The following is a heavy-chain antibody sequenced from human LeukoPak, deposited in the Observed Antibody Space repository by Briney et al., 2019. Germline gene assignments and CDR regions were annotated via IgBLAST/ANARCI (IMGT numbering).Heavy chain of an antibody. CDR3: VRGDQLLFDAFDI. Sequence: GGSLRLSCAASGFTFSSYSMNWVRQAPGKGLEYVSTINSNGRSTNYANSVKDRFTVSRDNSKNTLYLQMGSLRGEDTAVYYCVRGDQLLFDAFDIWGQGTMVAVSS. J-gene: IGHJ3*02. CDR2: INSNGRST. CDR1: GFTFSSYS. D-gene: IGHD2-2*01. V-gene: IGHV3-64*01.